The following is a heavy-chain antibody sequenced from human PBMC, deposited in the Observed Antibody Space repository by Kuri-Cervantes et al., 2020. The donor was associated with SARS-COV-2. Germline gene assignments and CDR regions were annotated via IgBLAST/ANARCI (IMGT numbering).Heavy chain of an antibody. CDR3: ARDRVPDKYDSSGYYVY. D-gene: IGHD3-22*01. Sequence: ETLSLTCAASGFTVSSNYMSWVRQAPGKGLEWVSVIYSGGSTYYADSVKGRFTISRDNSKNTLYPQMNSLRAEDTAVYYCARDRVPDKYDSSGYYVYWGQGTLVTVSS. V-gene: IGHV3-53*01. CDR1: GFTVSSNY. CDR2: IYSGGST. J-gene: IGHJ4*02.